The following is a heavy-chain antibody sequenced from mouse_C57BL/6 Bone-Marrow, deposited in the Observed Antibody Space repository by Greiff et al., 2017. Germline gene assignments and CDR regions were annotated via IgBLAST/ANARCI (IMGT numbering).Heavy chain of an antibody. V-gene: IGHV3-6*01. D-gene: IGHD1-1*01. J-gene: IGHJ1*03. CDR1: GYSITSGSY. Sequence: EVQLVESGPGFVKPSQSLSLTCSVTGYSITSGSYWNWLRQFPGNQLEWMGYISYDGSNNYNPSPKSRISITRDTSKNPFFLKLNSVTTEDTATYDCARIITTGNCDVWGTGTTVTVSA. CDR2: ISYDGSN. CDR3: ARIITTGNCDV.